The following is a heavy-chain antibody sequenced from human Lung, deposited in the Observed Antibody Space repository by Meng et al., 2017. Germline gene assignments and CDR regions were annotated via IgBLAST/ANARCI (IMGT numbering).Heavy chain of an antibody. V-gene: IGHV1-2*06. CDR3: ARDEDISAAGKLFGDY. CDR1: GYNFPDYW. D-gene: IGHD6-13*01. J-gene: IGHJ4*02. CDR2: IDPKSGDT. Sequence: AHLVQSGATVKNPGASGKFSCKPSGYNFPDYWLHWVRRAPGQGLEWMGRIDPKSGDTHYAQRFQGRVTMTGDTSISTAYMELSGLRSDDTAMYYCARDEDISAAGKLFGDYWGQGTLVTVSS.